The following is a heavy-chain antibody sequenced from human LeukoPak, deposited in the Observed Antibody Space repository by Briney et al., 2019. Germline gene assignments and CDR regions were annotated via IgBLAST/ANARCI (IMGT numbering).Heavy chain of an antibody. CDR1: GFTVSSNY. D-gene: IGHD5-18*01. CDR3: ARGWGRLLPKGGYSYGPFDY. Sequence: GGSLRLSCAASGFTVSSNYMSWVRQAPGKGLEWVSVIYSGGSTYYADSVKGRFTISRDNSKNTLYLQMNSLRAEDTAVYYCARGWGRLLPKGGYSYGPFDYWGQGTLVTVSS. CDR2: IYSGGST. J-gene: IGHJ4*02. V-gene: IGHV3-53*01.